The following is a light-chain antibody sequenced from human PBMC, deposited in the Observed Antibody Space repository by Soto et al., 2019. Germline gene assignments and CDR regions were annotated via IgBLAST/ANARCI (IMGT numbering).Light chain of an antibody. Sequence: EIVLTQSPGTLSLSPGERATLSCRASQSISSNHLAWYQQKPGQAPRLLIYGSSTRATGIPDRVSASGSGTDFILNIIRLEPEDSAVYLCQQYGGSPPYTFGQGTKVEIK. V-gene: IGKV3-20*01. CDR1: QSISSNH. CDR2: GSS. J-gene: IGKJ2*01. CDR3: QQYGGSPPYT.